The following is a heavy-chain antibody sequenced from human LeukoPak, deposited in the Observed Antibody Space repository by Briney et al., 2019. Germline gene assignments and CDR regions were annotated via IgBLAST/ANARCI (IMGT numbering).Heavy chain of an antibody. CDR3: TTHAGHTSYELLNFDF. Sequence: PGGSLRLSCAASGFTVSSNYMSWVRQAPGKGLEWVSIIYGAGNTNYADSVRGRFTISRDNSKNTLYPQMNSLRAEDTAVYYCTTHAGHTSYELLNFDFWGQGTPVTVSS. D-gene: IGHD2-15*01. CDR2: IYGAGNT. V-gene: IGHV3-53*01. CDR1: GFTVSSNY. J-gene: IGHJ4*02.